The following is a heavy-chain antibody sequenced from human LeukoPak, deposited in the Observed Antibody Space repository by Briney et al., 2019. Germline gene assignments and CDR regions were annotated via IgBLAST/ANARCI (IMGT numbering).Heavy chain of an antibody. CDR3: ARVGAAAGLGWFDP. J-gene: IGHJ5*02. Sequence: ASVKVSCKASGYTFSGYYMHWVRQAPGQGLEWMGWINPNTGRTNYAQNFQGRVTMTSDTSISTAYMELNSLRSDDTAVYYCARVGAAAGLGWFDPWGQGTLVTVSS. V-gene: IGHV1-2*02. D-gene: IGHD6-13*01. CDR1: GYTFSGYY. CDR2: INPNTGRT.